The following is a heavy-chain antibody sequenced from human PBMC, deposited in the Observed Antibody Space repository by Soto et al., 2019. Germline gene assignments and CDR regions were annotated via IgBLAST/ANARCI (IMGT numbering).Heavy chain of an antibody. J-gene: IGHJ4*02. V-gene: IGHV3-23*01. D-gene: IGHD6-19*01. CDR1: GFSFNVYA. CDR3: ARATFPPSRSCGWYPGY. Sequence: VELLQSGGGMVQPGGSLRLSCAASGFSFNVYAMDWVRQAPGKGLEWVAALSSSGTYAFYADSVKGRFTISRDTANILSLQMDGLRDEDTAVYYCARATFPPSRSCGWYPGYWGQGAPVTVSS. CDR2: LSSSGTYA.